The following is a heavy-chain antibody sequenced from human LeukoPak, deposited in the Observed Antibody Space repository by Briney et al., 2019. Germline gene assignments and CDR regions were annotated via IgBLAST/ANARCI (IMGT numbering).Heavy chain of an antibody. D-gene: IGHD3-22*01. CDR1: GGTFSSYA. V-gene: IGHV1-69*13. J-gene: IGHJ4*02. CDR3: ARDDYYDSSGSSNYYFDY. CDR2: IIPIFGTA. Sequence: SVKVSCKASGGTFSSYAISWVRQAPGQGLEWMGGIIPIFGTANYAQKFQGRVTITADESTSTAYMELSSLRSEDTAVYYCARDDYYDSSGSSNYYFDYWGQGTLVTVSS.